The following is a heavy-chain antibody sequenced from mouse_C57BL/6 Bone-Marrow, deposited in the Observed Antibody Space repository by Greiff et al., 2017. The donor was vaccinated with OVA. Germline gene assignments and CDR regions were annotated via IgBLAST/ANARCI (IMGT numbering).Heavy chain of an antibody. CDR1: GYTFTDYY. J-gene: IGHJ2*01. Sequence: VQLQQSGAELVRPGASVKLSCKASGYTFTDYYINWVKQRPGQGLEWIARIYPGSGNTYYNEKFKGKATLTAEKSSSTAYMQLSSLTSEDSAVYYCARLRHYFDYWGQGTTLTVSS. CDR3: ARLRHYFDY. V-gene: IGHV1-76*01. CDR2: IYPGSGNT.